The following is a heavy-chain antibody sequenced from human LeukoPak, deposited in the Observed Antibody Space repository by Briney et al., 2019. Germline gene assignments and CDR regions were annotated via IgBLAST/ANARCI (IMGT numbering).Heavy chain of an antibody. CDR2: TSSSGSNT. CDR3: AKARTFYDFLTGYLVFDF. Sequence: PGGSLRLSCAASGFAFSSYAMSWVRQAPGKGLEWVSATSSSGSNTNYPDSVKGRFTISRDNSKNTLFLQMSSLSADDTAVYYCAKARTFYDFLTGYLVFDFWGRGTLVTVSS. J-gene: IGHJ4*02. CDR1: GFAFSSYA. V-gene: IGHV3-23*01. D-gene: IGHD3-9*01.